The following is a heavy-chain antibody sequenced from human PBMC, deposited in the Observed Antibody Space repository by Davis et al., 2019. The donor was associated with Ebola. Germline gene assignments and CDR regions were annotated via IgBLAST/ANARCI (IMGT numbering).Heavy chain of an antibody. V-gene: IGHV3-33*01. CDR1: GFTFSSYG. J-gene: IGHJ3*02. CDR2: IWYDGSNK. Sequence: GESLKISCAASGFTFSSYGMHWVRQAPGKGLEWVAVIWYDGSNKYYADSVKGRFTISRDNSKNTLYLQMNSLRAEDTAVYYCARDPLRMDAFDIWGQGTMVTVSS. D-gene: IGHD2-8*01. CDR3: ARDPLRMDAFDI.